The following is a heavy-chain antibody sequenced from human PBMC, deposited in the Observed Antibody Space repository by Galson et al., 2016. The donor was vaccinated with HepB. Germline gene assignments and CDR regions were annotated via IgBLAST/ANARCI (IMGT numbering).Heavy chain of an antibody. D-gene: IGHD3-3*01. V-gene: IGHV1-24*01. J-gene: IGHJ3*01. CDR2: FDPEDDET. CDR3: ARVKLFYAFWKGPRTVFDL. Sequence: SVKVSCKVSGYTLTDLSMHWLRQAPGKGPEWMGGFDPEDDETIYAQNFRGRVTMTEDTSTDTAYMELSSLRSEDTALYYCARVKLFYAFWKGPRTVFDLWGQGTMVTVSS. CDR1: GYTLTDLS.